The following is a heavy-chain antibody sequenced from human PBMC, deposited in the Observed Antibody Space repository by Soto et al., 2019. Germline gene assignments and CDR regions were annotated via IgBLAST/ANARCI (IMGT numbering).Heavy chain of an antibody. V-gene: IGHV5-51*01. D-gene: IGHD6-13*01. CDR2: IYPGDSDT. CDR1: GYSFTSYW. J-gene: IGHJ3*02. Sequence: PGESLKISCKGSGYSFTSYWIGWVRQMPGKGLEWMGIIYPGDSDTRYSPSFQGQVTISADKSISTAYLQWSSLKASDTAMYYCARRDFIAAAGLVRMAAFDIWGQGTMVTVSS. CDR3: ARRDFIAAAGLVRMAAFDI.